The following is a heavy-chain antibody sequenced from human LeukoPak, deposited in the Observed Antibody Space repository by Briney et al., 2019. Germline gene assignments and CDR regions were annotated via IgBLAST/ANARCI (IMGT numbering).Heavy chain of an antibody. V-gene: IGHV4-59*01. CDR3: ARARLDWNCGGDCYYFDY. D-gene: IGHD2-21*01. CDR1: GGSFSGYY. J-gene: IGHJ4*02. CDR2: IYYSGST. Sequence: SETLSLTCAVYGGSFSGYYWSWIRQPPGKGLEWIGYIYYSGSTNYNPSLKSRVTISVDTSKNQFSLKLSSVTAADTAVYYCARARLDWNCGGDCYYFDYWGQGTLVTVSS.